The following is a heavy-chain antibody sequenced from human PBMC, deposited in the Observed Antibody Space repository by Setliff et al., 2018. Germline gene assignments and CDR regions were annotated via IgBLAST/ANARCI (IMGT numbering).Heavy chain of an antibody. Sequence: GASVKVSCKASGGTFCSYAISWVRQAPGQGLEWMGGIIPIFGTANYAQKFQGRVTITTDESTSTAYMELSCRRSEDTAVYYCAGTTTPSWIQLWFDYWGQGTRFTVGS. CDR2: IIPIFGTA. V-gene: IGHV1-69*05. CDR3: AGTTTPSWIQLWFDY. D-gene: IGHD5-18*01. CDR1: GGTFCSYA. J-gene: IGHJ4*02.